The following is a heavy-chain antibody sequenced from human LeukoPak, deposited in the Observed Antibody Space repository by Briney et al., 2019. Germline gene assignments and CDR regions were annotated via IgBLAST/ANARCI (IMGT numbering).Heavy chain of an antibody. V-gene: IGHV3-21*01. Sequence: GGSLRLSCAASGFTFSSYSMNWVRQAPGKGLEWVSSISSSSSYIYYADSVEGRFTISRDNAKNSLYLQMNSLRAEDTAVYYCASSTDSRGLDYWGQGTLVTVSS. J-gene: IGHJ4*02. CDR3: ASSTDSRGLDY. CDR1: GFTFSSYS. D-gene: IGHD6-19*01. CDR2: ISSSSSYI.